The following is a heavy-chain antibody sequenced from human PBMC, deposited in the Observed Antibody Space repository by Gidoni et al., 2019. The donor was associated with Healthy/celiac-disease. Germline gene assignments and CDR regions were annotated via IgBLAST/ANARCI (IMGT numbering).Heavy chain of an antibody. D-gene: IGHD6-13*01. CDR2: IYYSGST. CDR3: ARDVGSEQQLPYFDY. CDR1: GGSISSYY. Sequence: QVQLQESGPGLVKPSETLSLTCTVSGGSISSYYWSWIRQPPGKGLEWIGYIYYSGSTNYNPSLKSRVTISVDTSKNQFSLKLSSVTAADTAVYYCARDVGSEQQLPYFDYWGQGTLVTVSS. V-gene: IGHV4-59*01. J-gene: IGHJ4*02.